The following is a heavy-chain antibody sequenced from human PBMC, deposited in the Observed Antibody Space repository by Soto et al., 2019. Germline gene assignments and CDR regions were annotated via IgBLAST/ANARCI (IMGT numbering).Heavy chain of an antibody. CDR2: IYHSGST. Sequence: PSETLSLTCTVSGGSVSSGSYYWSWIRQPPGKGLEWIGYIYHSGSTNYNPSLKSRVTISVDTSKNQFSLKLSSVTAADTAVYYCARYRKSMIGFYYFDYWGQGTLVTVSS. J-gene: IGHJ4*02. CDR3: ARYRKSMIGFYYFDY. D-gene: IGHD3-16*01. CDR1: GGSVSSGSYY. V-gene: IGHV4-61*01.